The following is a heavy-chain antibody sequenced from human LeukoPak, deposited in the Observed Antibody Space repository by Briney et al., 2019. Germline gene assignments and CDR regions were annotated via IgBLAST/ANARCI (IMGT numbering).Heavy chain of an antibody. Sequence: SETLSLTCAVSGGSISSSNWWSWVRQSPGKGLEWIGEIFHTGSTNYKSSLKSRVTMSVDKSKNQFSLWLSSVTAADTAIYHCARDLAMIRGIYFDYWGQGILVTVSS. V-gene: IGHV4-4*02. J-gene: IGHJ4*02. CDR1: GGSISSSNW. D-gene: IGHD3-10*01. CDR2: IFHTGST. CDR3: ARDLAMIRGIYFDY.